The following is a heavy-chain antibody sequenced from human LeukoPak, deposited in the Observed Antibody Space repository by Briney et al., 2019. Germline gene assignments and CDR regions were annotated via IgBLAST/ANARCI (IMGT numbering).Heavy chain of an antibody. CDR1: GFTFSSYW. J-gene: IGHJ4*02. Sequence: GGSLRLSCAAAGFTFSSYWMHWVRQAPGKGLVWVSRINSDGSSTSYADSVKGRFTISRDNAKNTLYLQMNSLRAEDTAVYYCARVLNYGDYYFDYWGQGTLVTVSS. CDR2: INSDGSST. V-gene: IGHV3-74*01. CDR3: ARVLNYGDYYFDY. D-gene: IGHD4-17*01.